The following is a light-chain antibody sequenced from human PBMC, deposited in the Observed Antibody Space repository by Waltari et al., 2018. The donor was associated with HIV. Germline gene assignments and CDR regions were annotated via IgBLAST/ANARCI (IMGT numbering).Light chain of an antibody. Sequence: QSGLTQPPSASGTPGQRLSISCAGNNSNIGSNFVFWYRQIPGAAPTLLVYRNNQRPSGFGDRFSGSRSGASASLVISGLRVEDEADYYCASWDDGLRGHVFGSGTTVSV. CDR3: ASWDDGLRGHV. V-gene: IGLV1-47*01. CDR1: NSNIGSNF. J-gene: IGLJ1*01. CDR2: RNN.